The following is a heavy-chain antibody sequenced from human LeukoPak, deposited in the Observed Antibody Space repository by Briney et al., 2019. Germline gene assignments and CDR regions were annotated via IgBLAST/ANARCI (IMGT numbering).Heavy chain of an antibody. CDR3: AREFTGYGNTDY. V-gene: IGHV3-30-3*01. CDR2: ISYDGSNK. D-gene: IGHD5-12*01. CDR1: GFTSSSYA. Sequence: PGGSLRLSCAASGFTSSSYAMHWVRQAPGKGLEWVAVISYDGSNKYYADSVKGRFTISRDTAKNTLYLQMNSLRADDTAVYYCAREFTGYGNTDYWGQGTLVTVSS. J-gene: IGHJ4*02.